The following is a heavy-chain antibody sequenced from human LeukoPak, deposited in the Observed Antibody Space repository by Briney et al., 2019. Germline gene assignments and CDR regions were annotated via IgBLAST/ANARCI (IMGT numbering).Heavy chain of an antibody. Sequence: ADTLSLTWTGSGGCIVRIFCTCRRQPPDKEQEWIGYIYNDGSTKYNPSLKSRVTISINVSKNQFSLKLNSVTDADTALYYCAREGTRTHRMDVWGQGTTVT. CDR3: AREGTRTHRMDV. V-gene: IGHV4-59*01. CDR2: IYNDGST. J-gene: IGHJ6*02. D-gene: IGHD1-14*01. CDR1: GGCIVRIF.